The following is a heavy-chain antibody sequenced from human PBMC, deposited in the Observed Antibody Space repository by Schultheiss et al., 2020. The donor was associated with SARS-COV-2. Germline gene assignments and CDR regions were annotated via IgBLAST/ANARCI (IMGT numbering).Heavy chain of an antibody. J-gene: IGHJ4*02. Sequence: GGSLRLSCAASGFTFSSYAMSWVRQAPGKGLEWVSAISGSGGSTYYADSVKGRFTISRDNAKNSLYLQMNSLRAEDTAVYYCARDMIAVAGFLISFDYWGQGTLVTVSS. CDR2: ISGSGGST. V-gene: IGHV3-23*01. CDR1: GFTFSSYA. D-gene: IGHD6-19*01. CDR3: ARDMIAVAGFLISFDY.